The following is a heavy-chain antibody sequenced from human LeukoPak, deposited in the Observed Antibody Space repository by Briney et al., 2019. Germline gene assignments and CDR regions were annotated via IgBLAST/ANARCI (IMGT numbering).Heavy chain of an antibody. CDR2: ISGNGGSR. V-gene: IGHV3-64*01. J-gene: IGHJ4*02. CDR3: ARDAGYVRFDF. Sequence: PAGSLRLSCAASGFTFSTYTMHWVRQAPGKGLEYVSSISGNGGSREYANSVKGRFTISRDNPRNTLYLQMGSLRAEDMAVYYCARDAGYVRFDFWGQGTLATVSS. CDR1: GFTFSTYT. D-gene: IGHD5-18*01.